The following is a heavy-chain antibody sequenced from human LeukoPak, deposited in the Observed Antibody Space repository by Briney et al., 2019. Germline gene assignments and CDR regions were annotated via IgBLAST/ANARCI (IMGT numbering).Heavy chain of an antibody. CDR3: ALLGVVIPPDTYDV. V-gene: IGHV3-30*02. D-gene: IGHD3-3*01. CDR2: IRYDGSDS. Sequence: GGSLRLSCSAFGYTFSNYAMHWVRQAPGKGLDWVAFIRYDGSDSYYTDSVKGRFTISRDDSKKTLYLQMNSLRTEDTAVYYCALLGVVIPPDTYDVWGQGTLVTVSS. CDR1: GYTFSNYA. J-gene: IGHJ3*01.